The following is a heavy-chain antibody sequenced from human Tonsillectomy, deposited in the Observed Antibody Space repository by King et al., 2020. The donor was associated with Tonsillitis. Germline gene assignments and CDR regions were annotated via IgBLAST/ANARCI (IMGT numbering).Heavy chain of an antibody. J-gene: IGHJ4*02. CDR1: GYTFTTYA. Sequence: QVQLVESGSELKKPGASVKVSCKASGYTFTTYAMNWVRQAPGQGLEWMGWINTNTGNTTYAQGFTGRFVFSLDTSVSTAYLQISSLKAEDTAVYYCARDRDGILTGYYNGEPYFDSWGQGTLVTVSS. D-gene: IGHD3-9*01. V-gene: IGHV7-4-1*02. CDR3: ARDRDGILTGYYNGEPYFDS. CDR2: INTNTGNT.